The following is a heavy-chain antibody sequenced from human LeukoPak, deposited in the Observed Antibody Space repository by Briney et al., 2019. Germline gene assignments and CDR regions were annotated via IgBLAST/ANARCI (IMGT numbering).Heavy chain of an antibody. J-gene: IGHJ4*02. V-gene: IGHV1-2*02. CDR1: GYTFTGYY. CDR3: AREEGYSYGFDY. D-gene: IGHD5-18*01. Sequence: ASVKVSCKASGYTFTGYYMHWVRQAPGQGLEWMGWINPNSGGTNYAQKFQGRVTMTRDTSISTAYMELSSLRSEDTAVYYCAREEGYSYGFDYWGQGTLVTVSS. CDR2: INPNSGGT.